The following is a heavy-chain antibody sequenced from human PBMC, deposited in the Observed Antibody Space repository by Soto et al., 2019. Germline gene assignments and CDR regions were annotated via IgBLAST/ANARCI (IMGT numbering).Heavy chain of an antibody. CDR2: VSPPFRTS. CDR1: GVSFNNNG. Sequence: QVQLVQSGAEVKKPGSSVKVSCKTSGVSFNNNGIGWVRQAPGHGLEWMGGVSPPFRTSNYARKFQGRISITADASTGTVYMELSSLTSEATAQYYCARVLYYGSGSYSPYGMDVWGQGTTVTVSS. CDR3: ARVLYYGSGSYSPYGMDV. J-gene: IGHJ6*02. V-gene: IGHV1-69*01. D-gene: IGHD3-10*01.